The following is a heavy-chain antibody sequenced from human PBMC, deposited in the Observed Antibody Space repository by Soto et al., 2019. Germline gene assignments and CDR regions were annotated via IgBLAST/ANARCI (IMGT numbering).Heavy chain of an antibody. J-gene: IGHJ3*02. CDR3: ARDRLMITFGGVGDGRWFAFDI. V-gene: IGHV1-69*12. CDR2: IIPIFGTA. CDR1: GGTFSSYA. Sequence: QVQLVQSGAEGKKPGSSVKVSCKASGGTFSSYAISWVRQAPGQGLEWMGGIIPIFGTANYAQKFQGRVTITADESTSTAYMELSSLSSEDTAVYYCARDRLMITFGGVGDGRWFAFDIWGQGTMVTVSS. D-gene: IGHD3-16*01.